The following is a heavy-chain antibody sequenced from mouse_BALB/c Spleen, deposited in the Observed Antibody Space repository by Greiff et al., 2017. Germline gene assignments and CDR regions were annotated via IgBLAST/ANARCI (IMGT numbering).Heavy chain of an antibody. J-gene: IGHJ2*01. Sequence: VQLQQSGAELVRPGVSVKISCKGSGYTFTDYAMHWVKQSHAKSLEWIGVISTYYGDASYNQKFKGKATMTVDKSSSTAYMELARLTSEDSAIYYCARLGLYYRYLDYWGQGTTLTVSS. CDR2: ISTYYGDA. D-gene: IGHD2-14*01. CDR3: ARLGLYYRYLDY. V-gene: IGHV1S137*01. CDR1: GYTFTDYA.